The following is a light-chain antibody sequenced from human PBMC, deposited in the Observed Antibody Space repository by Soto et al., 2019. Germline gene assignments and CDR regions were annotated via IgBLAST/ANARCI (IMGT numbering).Light chain of an antibody. J-gene: IGKJ1*01. Sequence: DLQMTQSPSTLSASVGDRVTITCRASQSISSWLAWYQQKPGKAPKLLIYEASNLESGVPSRFSGSGSGTEFPLTISSLQPDDFATYYCQQYNNYPWTFGQGTKVDIK. CDR1: QSISSW. CDR3: QQYNNYPWT. V-gene: IGKV1-5*03. CDR2: EAS.